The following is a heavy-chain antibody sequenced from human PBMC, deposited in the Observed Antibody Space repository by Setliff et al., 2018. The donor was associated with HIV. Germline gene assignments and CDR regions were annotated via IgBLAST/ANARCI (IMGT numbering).Heavy chain of an antibody. CDR3: ARAQYYYDTSGYYRGSAFDF. Sequence: GGSLRLSWAASGFSFSDYCMSWIRQAPGKGLEWVSYITPTDSATYYADSVKGRFTISRDNAKNSLYPQMDSLRAEDTAVYYCARAQYYYDTSGYYRGSAFDFWGQGTLVTVSS. CDR1: GFSFSDYC. D-gene: IGHD3-22*01. V-gene: IGHV3-11*01. J-gene: IGHJ4*02. CDR2: ITPTDSAT.